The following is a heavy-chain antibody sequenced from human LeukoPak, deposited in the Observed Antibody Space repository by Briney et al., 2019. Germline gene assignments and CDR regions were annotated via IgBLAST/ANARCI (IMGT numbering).Heavy chain of an antibody. J-gene: IGHJ4*02. D-gene: IGHD5-24*01. Sequence: SETLSLTCTVSGDSTSNFYWNWIRQSPGKGLEWIGNIHYSGSSVYNPSLKGRGTISIDTSRRQFSLKLSSVTAADTAAYYCARDGDGYNSGYYFDYWGQGTLVTVSS. CDR1: GDSTSNFY. CDR2: IHYSGSS. CDR3: ARDGDGYNSGYYFDY. V-gene: IGHV4-59*01.